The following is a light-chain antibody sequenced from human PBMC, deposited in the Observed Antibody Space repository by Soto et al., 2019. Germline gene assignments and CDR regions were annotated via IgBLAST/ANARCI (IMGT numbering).Light chain of an antibody. V-gene: IGKV1-5*01. CDR1: QSISSW. J-gene: IGKJ1*01. Sequence: DIQMTHSPSTLSAFVGDRVTITCRASQSISSWLAWYQQKPGKAPKLLIYDVSNLESGVPSRFTGSGSGTEFTLTISSLQPDDFATYYCQQYNTFWTFGQGTKVDIK. CDR3: QQYNTFWT. CDR2: DVS.